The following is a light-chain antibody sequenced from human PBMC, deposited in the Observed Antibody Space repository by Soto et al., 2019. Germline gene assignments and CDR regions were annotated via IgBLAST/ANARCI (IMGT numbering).Light chain of an antibody. CDR2: DAS. CDR1: QSVSSY. CDR3: QQRSNWPPYT. Sequence: EIVLTQSPATLSLSPGERATLSCRASQSVSSYLAWYQQKPGQAPRLLIYDASNRTTGIPARFSGSGSGTGFTLTISILEPEDFAVYYYQQRSNWPPYTFGQGTKLEIK. V-gene: IGKV3-11*01. J-gene: IGKJ2*01.